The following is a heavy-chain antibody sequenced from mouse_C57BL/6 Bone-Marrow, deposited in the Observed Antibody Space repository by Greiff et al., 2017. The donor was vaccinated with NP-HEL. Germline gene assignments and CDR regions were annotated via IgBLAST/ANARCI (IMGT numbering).Heavy chain of an antibody. CDR3: ARGGYYYGSSL. J-gene: IGHJ2*01. Sequence: QVQLKQPGAELVMPGASVKLSCKASGYTFTSYWMHWVKQRPGQGLEWIGEIDPSDSYTNYNQKFKGKSTLTVDKSSSTAYMQLSSLTSEDSAVYYCARGGYYYGSSLWGQGTTLTVSS. D-gene: IGHD1-1*01. CDR2: IDPSDSYT. CDR1: GYTFTSYW. V-gene: IGHV1-69*01.